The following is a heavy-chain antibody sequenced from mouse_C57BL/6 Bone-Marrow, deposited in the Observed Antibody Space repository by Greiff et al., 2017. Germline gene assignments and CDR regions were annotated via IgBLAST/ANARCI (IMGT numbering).Heavy chain of an antibody. Sequence: VQLQQSGAELVRPGASVTLSCKASGYTFTDYEMHWVKQTPVHGLEWIGAIAPETGGTAYNQKFKGKAILTADKSSSTAYMELRSLTSVDSAVYYCTSRGYDFWFAYWGQGTLVTVSA. CDR3: TSRGYDFWFAY. V-gene: IGHV1-15*01. J-gene: IGHJ3*01. CDR1: GYTFTDYE. CDR2: IAPETGGT. D-gene: IGHD2-2*01.